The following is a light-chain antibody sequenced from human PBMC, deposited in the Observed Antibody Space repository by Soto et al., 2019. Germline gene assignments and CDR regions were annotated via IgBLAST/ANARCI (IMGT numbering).Light chain of an antibody. CDR1: QNINTW. V-gene: IGKV1-5*03. Sequence: DVQMTQSPSTLSASVGDRVTITCRASQNINTWLAWYQQKPGKAPKILIYKASTLENGFLSRFSGSGSGTEFTLTISRMQPDDFATYYCQQYNSYPWTFGQGTKVEI. J-gene: IGKJ1*01. CDR3: QQYNSYPWT. CDR2: KAS.